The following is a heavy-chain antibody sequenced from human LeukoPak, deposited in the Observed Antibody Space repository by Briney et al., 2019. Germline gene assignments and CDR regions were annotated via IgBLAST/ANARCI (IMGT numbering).Heavy chain of an antibody. CDR1: GFTFRTFA. V-gene: IGHV3-23*01. CDR3: AKVIDTSIAVASADFDY. D-gene: IGHD6-19*01. Sequence: PGGSLRLSCGASGFTFRTFAMAWVREAPGKGLQWVSSIDGSGDSTYYADSVKGRFTISRDNSKNTLYLQMNRLRAGDTAVYYCAKVIDTSIAVASADFDYWAQGNLVTVSS. J-gene: IGHJ4*02. CDR2: IDGSGDST.